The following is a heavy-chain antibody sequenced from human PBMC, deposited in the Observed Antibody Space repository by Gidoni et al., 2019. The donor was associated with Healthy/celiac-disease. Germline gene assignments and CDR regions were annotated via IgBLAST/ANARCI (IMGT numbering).Heavy chain of an antibody. Sequence: QLQLQESGPGLVKPSETLSLTCTVSGGSISSSSYYWGWIRQPPGKGLEWIGSIYYSGSTYYNPSLKSRVTISVDTSKNQFSLKLSSVTAADTAVYYCARVRPFYDYGGNSVSQNNRRHYYFDYWGQGTLVTVSS. CDR3: ARVRPFYDYGGNSVSQNNRRHYYFDY. CDR2: IYYSGST. D-gene: IGHD4-17*01. V-gene: IGHV4-39*07. J-gene: IGHJ4*02. CDR1: GGSISSSSYY.